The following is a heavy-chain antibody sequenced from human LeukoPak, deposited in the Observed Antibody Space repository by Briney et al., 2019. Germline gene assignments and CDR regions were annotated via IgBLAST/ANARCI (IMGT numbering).Heavy chain of an antibody. CDR3: ARLEKVRGVIWGSSDY. V-gene: IGHV1-24*01. Sequence: ASVKVSCKVSGYTLSELSMHWVRQAPGQGLEWLGGFDPERGEPIYAQKFQGRVTMTTDTSTSTAYMELRSLRSDDTAVYYCARLEKVRGVIWGSSDYWGQGTLVTVSS. D-gene: IGHD3-10*01. CDR1: GYTLSELS. J-gene: IGHJ4*02. CDR2: FDPERGEP.